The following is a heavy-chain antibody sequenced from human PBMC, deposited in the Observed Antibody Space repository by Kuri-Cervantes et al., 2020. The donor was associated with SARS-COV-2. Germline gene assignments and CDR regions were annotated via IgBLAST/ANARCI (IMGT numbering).Heavy chain of an antibody. J-gene: IGHJ4*02. V-gene: IGHV4-4*07. CDR2: IYTSGST. CDR3: ARGSILLWFGESPPDY. CDR1: GGSISSYY. D-gene: IGHD3-10*01. Sequence: GSLRLSCTVSGGSISSYYWSWIRQPAGKGLEWIGRIYTSGSTNYNPSLKSRVTMSVDTSKNQFSLKLSSVTAADTAVYYCARGSILLWFGESPPDYWGQGTLVTVSS.